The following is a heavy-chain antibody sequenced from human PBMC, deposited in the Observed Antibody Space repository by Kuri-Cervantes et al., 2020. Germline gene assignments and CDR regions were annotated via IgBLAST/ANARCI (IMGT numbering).Heavy chain of an antibody. Sequence: GSLRLSCAVYGESLSVYYWSWIRQPPGKGLEWIGEINHSGSTNYNPSLKSRVTISVDRSKNQFSLKLRSVTAADTAVYYCARRHTELRLGELYWFDPWGQGTLVTVSS. D-gene: IGHD3-16*01. CDR2: INHSGST. J-gene: IGHJ5*02. V-gene: IGHV4-34*01. CDR3: ARRHTELRLGELYWFDP. CDR1: GESLSVYY.